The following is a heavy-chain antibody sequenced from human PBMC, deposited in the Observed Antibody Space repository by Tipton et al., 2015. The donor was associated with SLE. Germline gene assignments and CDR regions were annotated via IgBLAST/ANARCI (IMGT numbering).Heavy chain of an antibody. CDR2: INHSGST. CDR3: ARAPASGSYYRYYYYYMDV. V-gene: IGHV4-34*01. Sequence: LRLSCAASGFTFSSYGMHWVRQAPGKGLEWIGEINHSGSTNYNPSLKSRVTISVDTSKNQFSLKLSSVTAADTAVYYCARAPASGSYYRYYYYYMDVWGKGTTVTVSS. CDR1: GFTFSSYG. J-gene: IGHJ6*03. D-gene: IGHD1-26*01.